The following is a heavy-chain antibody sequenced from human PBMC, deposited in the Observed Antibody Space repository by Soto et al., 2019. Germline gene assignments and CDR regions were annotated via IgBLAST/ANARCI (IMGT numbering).Heavy chain of an antibody. V-gene: IGHV5-51*01. Sequence: PGESLKISCKGSGYSFTSYWIGWVRQMPGKGLEWMGIIYPSDSDTRYSPSFQGQVTISADKSISTAYLQWNSLKASDTAMYYCARLHCGNSASCYRRWFDPWGQGTLVTVSS. D-gene: IGHD2-2*01. CDR2: IYPSDSDT. CDR3: ARLHCGNSASCYRRWFDP. J-gene: IGHJ5*02. CDR1: GYSFTSYW.